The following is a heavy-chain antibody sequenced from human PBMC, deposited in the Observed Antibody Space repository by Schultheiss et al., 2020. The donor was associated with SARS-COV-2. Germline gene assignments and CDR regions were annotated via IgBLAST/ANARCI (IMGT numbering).Heavy chain of an antibody. CDR2: IWYDGSNK. V-gene: IGHV3-33*01. CDR3: ARRKAVAED. Sequence: GSLRLSCAASGFTFSSYGMHWVRQAPGKGLEWVAVIWYDGSNKYYADSVKGRFTISRDNSKNSLYLQMNSLRAEDTAVYYCARRKAVAEDWGQGTLVTVSS. CDR1: GFTFSSYG. J-gene: IGHJ4*02. D-gene: IGHD6-19*01.